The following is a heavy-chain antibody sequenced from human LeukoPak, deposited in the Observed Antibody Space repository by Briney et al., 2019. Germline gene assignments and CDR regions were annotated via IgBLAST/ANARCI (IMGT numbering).Heavy chain of an antibody. Sequence: SGGSLRLSCAASGFTFSTYAMSWVRQAPGKGLEWVSALTNSGGSGGVTYYADSVKGRFIISRDNSKSTLYLQLSSLKAEDTAVYYCAKAMSTDHHDSRGFYRVDFDSWGQGTLVTVSS. V-gene: IGHV3-23*01. CDR2: LTNSGGSGGVT. CDR1: GFTFSTYA. CDR3: AKAMSTDHHDSRGFYRVDFDS. J-gene: IGHJ4*02. D-gene: IGHD3-22*01.